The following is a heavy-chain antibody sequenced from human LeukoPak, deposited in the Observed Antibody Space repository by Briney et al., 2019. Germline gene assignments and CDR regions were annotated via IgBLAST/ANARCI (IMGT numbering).Heavy chain of an antibody. V-gene: IGHV3-21*01. CDR1: GFIFGDYN. CDR3: ARADYYYDSRGYYYLDY. D-gene: IGHD3-22*01. J-gene: IGHJ4*02. Sequence: GGSLRLSCAASGFIFGDYNMNWVRQAPGKGLEWVSSISSSSSYIYYADSVKGRFTISRDNAKKSLNLQMNSLRDEDAAVYYCARADYYYDSRGYYYLDYWGQGTLVSVSS. CDR2: ISSSSSYI.